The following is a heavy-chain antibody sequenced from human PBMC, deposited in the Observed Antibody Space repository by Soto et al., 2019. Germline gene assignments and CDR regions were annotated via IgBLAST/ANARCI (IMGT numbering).Heavy chain of an antibody. V-gene: IGHV3-33*01. CDR3: ARDHFVVVPVHGMDV. Sequence: GGSLRLSCAASGFTFSSYGMHWVRQAPGKGLEWVAVIWYDGSNKYYADSVKGRFTISRDNSKNTLYLQMNSLRAEDTAVYYCARDHFVVVPVHGMDVWGQGTTVTVSS. J-gene: IGHJ6*02. D-gene: IGHD2-2*01. CDR1: GFTFSSYG. CDR2: IWYDGSNK.